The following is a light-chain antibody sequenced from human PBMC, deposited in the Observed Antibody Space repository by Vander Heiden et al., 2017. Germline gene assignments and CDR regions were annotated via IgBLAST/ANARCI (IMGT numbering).Light chain of an antibody. V-gene: IGKV1-39*01. CDR2: GAA. CDR3: QQNSRVPWT. Sequence: QMTQSPSSLSASVGDRVTITCRASQGISDYVNWFQQKSGKAPNLLVYGAATLQRGVSSRFSGSKSGTDFTLTISSLQPEDLATYYCQQNSRVPWTFGQGTRVEIK. J-gene: IGKJ1*01. CDR1: QGISDY.